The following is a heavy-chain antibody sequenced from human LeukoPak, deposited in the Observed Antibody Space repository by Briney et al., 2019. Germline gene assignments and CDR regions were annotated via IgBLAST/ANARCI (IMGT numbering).Heavy chain of an antibody. CDR1: GGSISSSSYY. CDR2: FYYSGST. D-gene: IGHD3-3*01. CDR3: ARLGGYDFWSGYYR. V-gene: IGHV4-39*01. Sequence: SETLSLTCTVSGGSISSSSYYWGWLRQPPGKRLEWIGSFYYSGSTYYNPSLKSRVTISVDTSKNQFSLKLSSVTAADTAVYYCARLGGYDFWSGYYRWGQGTLVTVSS. J-gene: IGHJ4*02.